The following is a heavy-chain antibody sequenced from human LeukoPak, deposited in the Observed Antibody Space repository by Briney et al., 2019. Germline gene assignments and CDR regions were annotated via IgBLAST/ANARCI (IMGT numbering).Heavy chain of an antibody. V-gene: IGHV1-8*01. CDR2: MNPNSGNT. D-gene: IGHD3-10*01. Sequence: ASVKVSCKASGYTFTSYDINWVRQATGQGLEWMGWMNPNSGNTGYAQKLQGRVTMTRNTYISTAYMELSSLRSEDTAVYYCARGGAYYGSGSFFNWFDPWGQGTLVTVSS. CDR1: GYTFTSYD. J-gene: IGHJ5*02. CDR3: ARGGAYYGSGSFFNWFDP.